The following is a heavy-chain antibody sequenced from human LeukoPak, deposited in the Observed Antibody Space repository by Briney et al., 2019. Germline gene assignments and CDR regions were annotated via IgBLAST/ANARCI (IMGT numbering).Heavy chain of an antibody. CDR1: GGSIRSYY. D-gene: IGHD6-13*01. Sequence: SETLSLTCTVSGGSIRSYYWSWIRQPPGKGLEWLGYIHYSGSTNYNPSLKSRVTISVDTSKNQFSLKLSSVTAADTALYYCARATAGTGYYFDYRGQGTLVTVSS. J-gene: IGHJ4*02. V-gene: IGHV4-59*01. CDR3: ARATAGTGYYFDY. CDR2: IHYSGST.